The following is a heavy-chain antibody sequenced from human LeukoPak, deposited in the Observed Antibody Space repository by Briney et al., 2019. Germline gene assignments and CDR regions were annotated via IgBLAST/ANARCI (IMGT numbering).Heavy chain of an antibody. CDR2: ISVYNGNT. CDR3: ARGFSPSTPRAFDY. CDR1: GYTFTNYG. D-gene: IGHD5/OR15-5a*01. Sequence: ASVTVSCKASGYTFTNYGINWVRLAPGQGLEWMGRISVYNGNTDYAQKVQGRVSMTTDTSTSTAYMELRSLRSDDTAVYYCARGFSPSTPRAFDYWGQGTLVIVSS. V-gene: IGHV1-18*01. J-gene: IGHJ4*02.